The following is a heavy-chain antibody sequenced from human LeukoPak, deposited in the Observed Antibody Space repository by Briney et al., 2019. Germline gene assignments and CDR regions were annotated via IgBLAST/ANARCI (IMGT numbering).Heavy chain of an antibody. CDR3: ARSGYSYGIDY. CDR2: IYSGGST. D-gene: IGHD5-18*01. Sequence: GGSLRLSCAASGFTVSSNYMSWVRQAPGKGLEWGSVIYSGGSTYYADSVKGRFTISRDNSKNTLYLQMNSLRAEDTAAYYCARSGYSYGIDYWGQGTLVTVSS. CDR1: GFTVSSNY. J-gene: IGHJ4*02. V-gene: IGHV3-53*01.